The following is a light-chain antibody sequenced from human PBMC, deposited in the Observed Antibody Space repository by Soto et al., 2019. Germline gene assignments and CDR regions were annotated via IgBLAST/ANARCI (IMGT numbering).Light chain of an antibody. Sequence: DIVSTQAPGGLSLSPLQSPTLSYRASQSVSSSYLAWYQQKPGQAPRLLIYGASSRATGIPDRFSGSGSGTDSTLTISRLEPEDFAVYYCQQYGSSPTFGQGTRLEIK. J-gene: IGKJ5*01. V-gene: IGKV3-20*01. CDR1: QSVSSSY. CDR3: QQYGSSPT. CDR2: GAS.